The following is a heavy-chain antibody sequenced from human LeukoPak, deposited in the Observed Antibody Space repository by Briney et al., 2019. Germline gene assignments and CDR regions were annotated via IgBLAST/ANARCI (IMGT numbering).Heavy chain of an antibody. J-gene: IGHJ6*02. CDR1: GFTFSSYG. D-gene: IGHD3-16*01. V-gene: IGHV3-30*18. CDR3: AKDTSMDV. Sequence: GGSLRLSCAASGFTFSSYGMHWVRQAPGKGLEWVAVISYDGSNKYYADSVKGRFTISRDNSKNTLYLQMNSLRAEDTAVYYCAKDTSMDVWGQGTTVTVSS. CDR2: ISYDGSNK.